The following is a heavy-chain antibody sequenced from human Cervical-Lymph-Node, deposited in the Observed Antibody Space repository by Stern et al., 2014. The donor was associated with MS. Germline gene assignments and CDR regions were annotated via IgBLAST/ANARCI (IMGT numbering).Heavy chain of an antibody. D-gene: IGHD3-22*01. J-gene: IGHJ4*02. Sequence: VQLEESGAEVKKPGSSVKVSCKASGGTFSSYAISWVRQAPGQGLEWMGGIQPDFGTANYAQKFQGRVTITADESTSTAYMELSSLRSEDTAVYYCARGPYDSSGYYEWSRPTYFDYWGQGTLVTVSS. CDR1: GGTFSSYA. V-gene: IGHV1-69*01. CDR2: IQPDFGTA. CDR3: ARGPYDSSGYYEWSRPTYFDY.